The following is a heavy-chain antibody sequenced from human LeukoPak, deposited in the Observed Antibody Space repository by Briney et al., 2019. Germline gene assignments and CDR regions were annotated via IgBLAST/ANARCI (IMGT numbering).Heavy chain of an antibody. CDR1: GGSLSNYY. CDR2: IYYSGST. Sequence: PSGTLSLSCTVSGGSLSNYYWNWLRQPPGKGLEWIGYIYYSGSTKYNPSLKSRVTMSLGTSKKQFSLRLTSVTAADTAVYYCARGFDSKSTYFDYWGLGTLVTVSS. CDR3: ARGFDSKSTYFDY. D-gene: IGHD5-12*01. V-gene: IGHV4-59*01. J-gene: IGHJ4*02.